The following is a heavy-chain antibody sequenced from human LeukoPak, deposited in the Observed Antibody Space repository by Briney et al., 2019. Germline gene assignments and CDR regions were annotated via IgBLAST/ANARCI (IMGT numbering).Heavy chain of an antibody. Sequence: GGSLRLSCAASGFTVSSNYMSWVRQAPGKGLEWVSVIYSGGSTYYADSVKGRFTISRDNSKNTLYLQMNSLRAEDTAVYYCARTTYYYDSSGYEEVIFDPWGQGTLVTVSS. CDR2: IYSGGST. D-gene: IGHD3-22*01. J-gene: IGHJ5*02. CDR1: GFTVSSNY. V-gene: IGHV3-53*01. CDR3: ARTTYYYDSSGYEEVIFDP.